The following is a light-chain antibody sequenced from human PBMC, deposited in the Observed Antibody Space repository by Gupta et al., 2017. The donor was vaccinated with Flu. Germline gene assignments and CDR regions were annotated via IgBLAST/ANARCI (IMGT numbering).Light chain of an antibody. V-gene: IGKV3-11*01. J-gene: IGKJ4*01. CDR1: QSISSY. Sequence: EIVLTQSPVTLSLSPGERATLSCRASQSISSYLAWYQQKPGQAPRLLIYYASNRATDIPARFSGSGSATDFTLTISSLEPEDFAVYYCQQRSTWPLTFGGGTKVEIK. CDR3: QQRSTWPLT. CDR2: YAS.